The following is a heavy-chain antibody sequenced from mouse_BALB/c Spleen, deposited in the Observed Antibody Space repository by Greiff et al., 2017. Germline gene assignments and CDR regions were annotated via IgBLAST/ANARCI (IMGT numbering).Heavy chain of an antibody. D-gene: IGHD1-2*01. J-gene: IGHJ2*01. CDR2: ISYDGSN. CDR3: AREDYYGYQYYFDY. Sequence: EVQLQESGPGLVKPSQSLSLTCSVTGYSITSGYYWNWIRQFPGNKLEWMGYISYDGSNNYNPSLKNRISITRDTSKNQFFLKLNSVTTEDTATYYCAREDYYGYQYYFDYWGQGTTLTVSS. V-gene: IGHV3-6*02. CDR1: GYSITSGYY.